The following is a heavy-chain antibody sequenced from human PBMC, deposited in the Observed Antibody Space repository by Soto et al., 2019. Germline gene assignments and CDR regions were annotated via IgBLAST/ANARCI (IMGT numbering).Heavy chain of an antibody. CDR2: IWYGGSNK. CDR3: ARESTNTAFDI. J-gene: IGHJ3*02. Sequence: GGSLRLSCAASGFTFSSYGMHWVRQAPGKGLEWVAVIWYGGSNKYYADSVKGRFTISRDNSKNTLYLQMNSLRAEDTAVYYCARESTNTAFDIWGQGTMVTVSS. V-gene: IGHV3-33*01. CDR1: GFTFSSYG.